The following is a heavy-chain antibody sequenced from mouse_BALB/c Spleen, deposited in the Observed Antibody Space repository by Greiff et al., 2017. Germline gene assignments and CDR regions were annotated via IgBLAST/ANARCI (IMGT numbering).Heavy chain of an antibody. J-gene: IGHJ2*01. Sequence: EVQLMESGGGLVQPGGSMKLSCVASGFTFSNYWMNWVRQSPEKGLEWVAEISLKSNNYATHYAVSVKGRFTISRDDSKSSVYLQRNNLRAEDTGIYYCTRNYRFYFDYWGQGTTLTVSS. CDR2: ISLKSNNYAT. CDR1: GFTFSNYW. V-gene: IGHV6-6*02. D-gene: IGHD2-14*01. CDR3: TRNYRFYFDY.